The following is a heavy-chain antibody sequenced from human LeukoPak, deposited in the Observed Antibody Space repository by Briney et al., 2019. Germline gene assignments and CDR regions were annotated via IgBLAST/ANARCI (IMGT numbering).Heavy chain of an antibody. Sequence: SETLSLTCAVSGGSISSGGYSWSWIRQPPGKGLEWIEYIYYSGSTNYNPSLKSRVTISVDTSKNQFSLKLSSVTAADTAVYYCARETSQKGAHYMDVWGKGTTVTISS. CDR2: IYYSGST. CDR1: GGSISSGGYS. D-gene: IGHD3-16*01. V-gene: IGHV4-61*08. CDR3: ARETSQKGAHYMDV. J-gene: IGHJ6*03.